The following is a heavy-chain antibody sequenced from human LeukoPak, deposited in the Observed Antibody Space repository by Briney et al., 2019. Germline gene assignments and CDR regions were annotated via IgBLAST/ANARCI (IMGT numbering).Heavy chain of an antibody. CDR3: ARDRPYYGSGSYYHDY. CDR2: INSDGSST. V-gene: IGHV3-74*01. J-gene: IGHJ4*02. CDR1: GFTFSSYW. D-gene: IGHD3-10*01. Sequence: GGSLRLSCAASGFTFSSYWMHWVRQAPGKGLVWVSRINSDGSSTSYADSVKGRFTISRDNAKNSLSLQMNSLRDEDTAVYYCARDRPYYGSGSYYHDYWGQGTLVTVSS.